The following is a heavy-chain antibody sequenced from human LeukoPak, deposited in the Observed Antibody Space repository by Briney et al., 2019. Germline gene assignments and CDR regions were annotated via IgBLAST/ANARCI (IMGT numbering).Heavy chain of an antibody. Sequence: GGSLRLSCAASGFTFSDYYMSWIRQAPGKGLEWVSYISSSSSYTNYADSVKGRFTISRDNAKNSLYLQINSLRAEDTAVYYCARGNGDYNWDFDYWGQGTLVTVSS. V-gene: IGHV3-11*06. CDR2: ISSSSSYT. D-gene: IGHD1-1*01. CDR1: GFTFSDYY. J-gene: IGHJ4*02. CDR3: ARGNGDYNWDFDY.